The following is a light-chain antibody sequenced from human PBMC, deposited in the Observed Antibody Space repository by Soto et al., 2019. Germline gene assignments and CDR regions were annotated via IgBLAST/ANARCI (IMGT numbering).Light chain of an antibody. CDR3: QQYNNWPFT. J-gene: IGKJ3*01. Sequence: EIVMTQSPATLSVSPGERATLSCRASQSISSNLAWYQQKPDQAPRLLIYVASTRATGIPATFSGSGSGTEFTLTISSLQSEDFAVYYCQQYNNWPFTFGPGTKVDIK. CDR1: QSISSN. CDR2: VAS. V-gene: IGKV3-15*01.